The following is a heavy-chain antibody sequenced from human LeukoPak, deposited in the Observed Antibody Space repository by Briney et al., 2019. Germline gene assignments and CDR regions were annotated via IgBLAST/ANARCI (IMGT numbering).Heavy chain of an antibody. V-gene: IGHV3-20*01. CDR2: INWNGGST. CDR1: GFTFDDYG. D-gene: IGHD6-6*01. J-gene: IGHJ4*02. Sequence: GGSLRLSCAASGFTFDDYGMSWVRQAPGKGLEWVSGINWNGGSTGYADSVKGRFTISRDNAKNSLYLQMNSLRAEDTALYHCARDIDSSSTFEYWGQGTLVTVSS. CDR3: ARDIDSSSTFEY.